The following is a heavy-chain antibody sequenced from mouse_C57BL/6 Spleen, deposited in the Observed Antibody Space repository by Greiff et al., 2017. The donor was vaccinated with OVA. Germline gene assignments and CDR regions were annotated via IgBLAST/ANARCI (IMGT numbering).Heavy chain of an antibody. CDR1: GYTFTDYY. CDR2: IFPGSGST. V-gene: IGHV1-75*01. Sequence: VQLQQSGPELVKPGASVKISCKASGYTFTDYYINWVKQRPGQGLEWIGWIFPGSGSTYYNEKFKGKATLTVDKSSSTAYMLLSSLTSEDSAVYFCARSGDSSGTFFAYWGQGTLVTVSA. CDR3: ARSGDSSGTFFAY. J-gene: IGHJ3*01. D-gene: IGHD3-2*02.